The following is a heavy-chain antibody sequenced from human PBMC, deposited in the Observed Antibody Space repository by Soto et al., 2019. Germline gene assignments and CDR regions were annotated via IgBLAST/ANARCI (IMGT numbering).Heavy chain of an antibody. CDR2: INPNSGGT. V-gene: IGHV1-2*04. CDR3: ARSGSYSIDY. CDR1: GYTFTGYY. D-gene: IGHD1-26*01. Sequence: ASVKVSFKASGYTFTGYYMHWLRQAPGQGLEWMGWINPNSGGTNYAQKFQGWVTMTRDTSISTAYMELSRLRSDDTAVYYCARSGSYSIDYWGQGTLVTVSS. J-gene: IGHJ4*02.